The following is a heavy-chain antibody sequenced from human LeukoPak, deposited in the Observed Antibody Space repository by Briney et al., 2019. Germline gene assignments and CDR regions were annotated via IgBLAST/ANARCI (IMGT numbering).Heavy chain of an antibody. CDR2: ISSSSSTI. CDR1: GFTFNSYG. J-gene: IGHJ5*02. D-gene: IGHD6-19*01. CDR3: ARDQASSGWYNWFDA. Sequence: PGGSLRLSCAASGFTFNSYGMSWVRQAPGEGLEWVSYISSSSSTIYYADSVRGRFTISRDNAKNSLYLQMNSLRAEDTAVYYCARDQASSGWYNWFDAWGQGTLVTVSS. V-gene: IGHV3-48*01.